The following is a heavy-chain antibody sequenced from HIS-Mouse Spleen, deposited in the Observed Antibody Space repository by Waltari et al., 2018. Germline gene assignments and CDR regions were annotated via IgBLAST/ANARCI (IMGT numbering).Heavy chain of an antibody. J-gene: IGHJ4*02. Sequence: QLQLQESGPGLVKPSETLSLTCTVSGGSISSSSYYWGWIRQPPGKGLEWIGSIYYSGSTYYNPSLKSRVTISVDTSKNQFSLKLSSVTAADTAVYYCARRGSPSITMIVGGFDYWGQGTLVTVSS. V-gene: IGHV4-39*01. D-gene: IGHD3-22*01. CDR2: IYYSGST. CDR1: GGSISSSSYY. CDR3: ARRGSPSITMIVGGFDY.